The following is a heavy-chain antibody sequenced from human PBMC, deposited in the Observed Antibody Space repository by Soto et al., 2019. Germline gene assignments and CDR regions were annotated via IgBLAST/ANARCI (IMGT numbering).Heavy chain of an antibody. V-gene: IGHV3-30*03. D-gene: IGHD7-27*01. CDR3: ASDGFQRRYWGGHGPDYYYYCMDV. CDR1: GFTFSSYG. CDR2: ISYDGSNK. J-gene: IGHJ6*03. Sequence: QVQLVESGGGVVQPGRSLRLSCAASGFTFSSYGMHWVRQAPGKGLEWVAVISYDGSNKYYADYVKGRFTISRGNSKNTLYLQINNLQADDKAVYYWASDGFQRRYWGGHGPDYYYYCMDVWGKGTTVTVSS.